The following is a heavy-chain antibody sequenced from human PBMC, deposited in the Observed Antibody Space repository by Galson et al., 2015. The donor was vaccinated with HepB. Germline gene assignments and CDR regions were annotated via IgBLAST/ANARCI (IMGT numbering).Heavy chain of an antibody. J-gene: IGHJ4*02. Sequence: SLRLSCAASGFTFSDYVVHWVRQAPGKGLEWVAVMSSGGNIRLYTDSVKGRFAISRDNSRNTLYLQMDSLRPADTAVYYCARDPVAADPDYFDYWGQGTLVTVSS. V-gene: IGHV3-30*09. CDR2: MSSGGNIR. D-gene: IGHD6-13*01. CDR1: GFTFSDYV. CDR3: ARDPVAADPDYFDY.